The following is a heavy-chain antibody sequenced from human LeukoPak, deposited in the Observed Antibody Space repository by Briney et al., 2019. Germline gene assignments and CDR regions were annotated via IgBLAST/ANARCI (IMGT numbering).Heavy chain of an antibody. Sequence: KPSETLSLTCTVSGGSISSSSYYWGWIRQPPGKGLEWIGSIYYSGSTYYNPSLKSRVTISVDTSKNQFSLKLSSVTAADTAVYYCARRKYSSGWYDYWGQGTLVTAFS. D-gene: IGHD6-19*01. CDR2: IYYSGST. J-gene: IGHJ4*02. CDR1: GGSISSSSYY. V-gene: IGHV4-39*01. CDR3: ARRKYSSGWYDY.